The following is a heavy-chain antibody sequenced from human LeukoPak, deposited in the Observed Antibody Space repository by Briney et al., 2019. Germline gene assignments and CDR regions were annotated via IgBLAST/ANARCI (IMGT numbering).Heavy chain of an antibody. J-gene: IGHJ4*02. CDR2: IKQDGSGK. Sequence: GGSLRLSCAASGFTFSSYWMSWVRQAPGKGLEWVANIKQDGSGKYYVDSVKGRFTISRDNAENSLYLQMNSLRAEDTAVYYCAGVSGTVAAFDYWGQGTLVTVSS. CDR1: GFTFSSYW. D-gene: IGHD6-19*01. CDR3: AGVSGTVAAFDY. V-gene: IGHV3-7*01.